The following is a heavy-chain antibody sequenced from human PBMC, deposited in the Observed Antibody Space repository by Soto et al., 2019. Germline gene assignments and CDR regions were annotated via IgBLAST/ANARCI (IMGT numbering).Heavy chain of an antibody. V-gene: IGHV1-69*13. D-gene: IGHD5-18*01. CDR3: ARDGSYGPGAFDI. CDR1: GGTFSSYA. CDR2: IIPIFGTA. Sequence: GASVKVSCKASGGTFSSYAISWVRQAPGQGLEWMGGIIPIFGTANYAQKFQGRVTITADESTSTAYMELSSLRSEDTAVYYCARDGSYGPGAFDIWGQGTMVTVS. J-gene: IGHJ3*02.